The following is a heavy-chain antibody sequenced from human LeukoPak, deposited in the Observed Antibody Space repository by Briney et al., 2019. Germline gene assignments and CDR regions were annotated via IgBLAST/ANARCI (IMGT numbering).Heavy chain of an antibody. D-gene: IGHD6-6*01. CDR3: ARDRVAARQWGYYYYMDV. V-gene: IGHV3-7*01. Sequence: GGSLRLSCAASGFTFSSYWMSWVRQAPGKGLEWVANIKQDGSEKYYVDSVKGRFTISRDNAKNSLYLQMNSLRAEDTAVYYCARDRVAARQWGYYYYMDVWGKGTTVTGSS. CDR1: GFTFSSYW. J-gene: IGHJ6*03. CDR2: IKQDGSEK.